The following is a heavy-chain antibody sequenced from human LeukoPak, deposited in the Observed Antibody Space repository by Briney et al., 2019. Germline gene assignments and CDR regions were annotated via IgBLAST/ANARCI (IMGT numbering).Heavy chain of an antibody. CDR1: GGSISSRTYY. Sequence: SETLSLTCTVSGGSISSRTYYWGWIRQPPGKGLEWIGTIYYSGTTYYSPSLKSRVTISLDTSKNQFSLKLSSVTAADTAIHYCARDFSSSSTVYYYYYMDVWGKGTTVTVSS. V-gene: IGHV4-39*07. CDR3: ARDFSSSSTVYYYYYMDV. CDR2: IYYSGTT. J-gene: IGHJ6*03. D-gene: IGHD6-6*01.